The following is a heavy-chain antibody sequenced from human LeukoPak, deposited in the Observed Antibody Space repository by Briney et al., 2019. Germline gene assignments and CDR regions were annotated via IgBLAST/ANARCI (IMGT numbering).Heavy chain of an antibody. CDR1: GGSISSGGYY. Sequence: SETLSLTCTVSGGSISSGGYYWGWIRQPPGKGLEWIGSIYYSGNTYYNPSLKSRVTISVDTSKNEFSLKLTSVTAADTAVYYCAGTYCNDGSCPLYYMDVWGKGTTVTVSS. D-gene: IGHD2-15*01. V-gene: IGHV4-39*07. CDR3: AGTYCNDGSCPLYYMDV. CDR2: IYYSGNT. J-gene: IGHJ6*03.